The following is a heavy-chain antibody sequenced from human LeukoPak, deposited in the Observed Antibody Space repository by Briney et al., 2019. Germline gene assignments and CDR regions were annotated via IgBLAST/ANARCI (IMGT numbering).Heavy chain of an antibody. CDR1: GFTFSSYE. CDR2: ISSSGSTI. V-gene: IGHV3-48*03. Sequence: GGSLRLSCAASGFTFSSYEMNWVRQAPGKGLEWVSYISSSGSTIYYADSVKGRFTISRDNAKNSLYLQMNSLRAEDTAVYYCARVSIRSGYYEHWGQGTLVTVSS. J-gene: IGHJ1*01. D-gene: IGHD3-3*01. CDR3: ARVSIRSGYYEH.